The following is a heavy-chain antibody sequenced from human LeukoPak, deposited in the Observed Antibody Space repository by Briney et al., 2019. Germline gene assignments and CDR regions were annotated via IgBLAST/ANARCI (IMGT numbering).Heavy chain of an antibody. V-gene: IGHV1-24*01. Sequence: ASVKVSCKVSGYTLTELSMHRVRQAPGKGLEWMGGFDPEDGETIYAQKFQGRVTMTEDTSTDTAYMELSSLRSEDTAVYYCATGSWYYYYYYMDVWGKGTTVTVSS. J-gene: IGHJ6*03. D-gene: IGHD1-26*01. CDR2: FDPEDGET. CDR1: GYTLTELS. CDR3: ATGSWYYYYYYMDV.